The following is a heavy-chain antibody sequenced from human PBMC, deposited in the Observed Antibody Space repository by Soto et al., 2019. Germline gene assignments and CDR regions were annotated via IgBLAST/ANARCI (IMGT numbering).Heavy chain of an antibody. V-gene: IGHV3-15*01. J-gene: IGHJ4*02. CDR1: GFTFSNAW. CDR2: IKSKTDGGTT. Sequence: GGSLRLSCAASGFTFSNAWMSWVRQAPGKGLEWVGRIKSKTDGGTTDYAAPVKGRFTISRDDSKNTLYLQMNSLKTEDTAVYYCTTDPEYCSGGSCYFDYWGQGTLVTVSS. D-gene: IGHD2-15*01. CDR3: TTDPEYCSGGSCYFDY.